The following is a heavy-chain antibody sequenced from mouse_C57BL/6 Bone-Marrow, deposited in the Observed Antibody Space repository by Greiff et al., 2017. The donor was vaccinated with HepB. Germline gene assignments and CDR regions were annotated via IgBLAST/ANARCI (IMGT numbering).Heavy chain of an antibody. CDR3: ATQLRLRRG. Sequence: EVQRVESGGGLVQPGASLKLSCESNEYEFPSYDMSWVRQTPEKRLELVAAINSDGGSTYYPDTMERRFIISRDNTKKTPYLQMSSLRSEDTALYYCATQLRLRRGWGQGTTLTVSS. CDR2: INSDGGST. CDR1: EYEFPSYD. D-gene: IGHD3-2*02. V-gene: IGHV5-2*01. J-gene: IGHJ2*01.